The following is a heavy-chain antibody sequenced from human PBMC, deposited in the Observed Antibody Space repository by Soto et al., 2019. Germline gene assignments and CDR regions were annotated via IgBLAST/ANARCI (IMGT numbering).Heavy chain of an antibody. CDR2: ISGSGSYT. V-gene: IGHV3-23*01. CDR1: GFTFTTYA. D-gene: IGHD3-22*01. Sequence: GGSLRLSCAASGFTFTTYAMTWVRQAPGKGLEWVSAISGSGSYTYYADSVKGRFTISRDNSKNTLYLQMSSLRAEDTAVYYCAKDGTYYDSSAYSDYWGQGTLVTVSS. J-gene: IGHJ4*02. CDR3: AKDGTYYDSSAYSDY.